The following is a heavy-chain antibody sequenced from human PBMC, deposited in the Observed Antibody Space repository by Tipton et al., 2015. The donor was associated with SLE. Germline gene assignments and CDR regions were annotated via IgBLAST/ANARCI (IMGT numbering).Heavy chain of an antibody. CDR2: IYSSGST. J-gene: IGHJ4*02. V-gene: IGHV4-61*02. Sequence: TLSLTCTVSGGSISSGYYYWSWIRQPAGKGLEWIGRIYSSGSTNYNPSLKSRVTISVDTSNNQFSLKSSSVTAADTAVYYCARQGGSSHFDNWGQGTLVTVSS. D-gene: IGHD1-26*01. CDR1: GGSISSGYYY. CDR3: ARQGGSSHFDN.